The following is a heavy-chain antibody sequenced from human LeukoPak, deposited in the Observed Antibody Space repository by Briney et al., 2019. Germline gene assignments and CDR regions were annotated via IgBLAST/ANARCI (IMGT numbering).Heavy chain of an antibody. J-gene: IGHJ6*02. Sequence: GGSLRLSCAASGFTFSSYAMSWVRQAPGKGLEWVVVISYDGSNNYYADSVKGRFTICRDNSKKTLYLQMNSLKPEDTSVYYCARDLYRHYDHVWGGYRYKGMDVWGQGTTVTVS. CDR1: GFTFSSYA. CDR3: ARDLYRHYDHVWGGYRYKGMDV. CDR2: ISYDGSNN. V-gene: IGHV3-30*04. D-gene: IGHD3-16*02.